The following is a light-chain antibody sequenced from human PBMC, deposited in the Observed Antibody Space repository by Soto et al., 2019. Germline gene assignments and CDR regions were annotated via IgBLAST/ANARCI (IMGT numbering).Light chain of an antibody. CDR3: SAYTSSSPYV. CDR1: SSDVGGYNY. CDR2: EVS. J-gene: IGLJ1*01. Sequence: QSALTQPASVSGSPGQSITISCTGTSSDVGGYNYVSWYQQHPGKAPKLMIYEVSNRPSGVSNRFSGSKSGNTAYLTISGRQAEDEADYYCSAYTSSSPYVFGTGTQLTVL. V-gene: IGLV2-14*01.